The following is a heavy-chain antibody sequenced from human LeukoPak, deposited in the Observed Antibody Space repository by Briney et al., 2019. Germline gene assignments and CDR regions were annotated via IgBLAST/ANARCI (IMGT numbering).Heavy chain of an antibody. J-gene: IGHJ4*02. V-gene: IGHV4-59*01. CDR1: GGSISSYY. CDR2: IYYSGST. D-gene: IGHD6-19*01. CDR3: ARSDSSGWYSNYFDY. Sequence: PSETLSLTCTVSGGSISSYYWSWIRQPPGKGLEWIGYIYYSGSTNYNPSLKSRVTISVDTSKNQFSLKLSSATAADTAVYYCARSDSSGWYSNYFDYWGQGTLVTVSS.